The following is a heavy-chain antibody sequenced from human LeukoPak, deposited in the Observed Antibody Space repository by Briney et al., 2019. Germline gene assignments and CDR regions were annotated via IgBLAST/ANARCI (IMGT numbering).Heavy chain of an antibody. Sequence: KPSETLSLTCTVSGGSISSYYWSWIRQPPGKGLEWIGYIYYSGSTNYNPSLKSRVTISVDTSKNQFSLKLSSVTAADTAVYYCARSLSRPGTVARGYWYFDLWGRGTLVTVSS. CDR3: ARSLSRPGTVARGYWYFDL. CDR2: IYYSGST. CDR1: GGSISSYY. J-gene: IGHJ2*01. D-gene: IGHD1-26*01. V-gene: IGHV4-59*08.